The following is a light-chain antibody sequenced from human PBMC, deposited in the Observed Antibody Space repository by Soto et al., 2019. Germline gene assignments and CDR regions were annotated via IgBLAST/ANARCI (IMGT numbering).Light chain of an antibody. CDR1: QSVGKY. V-gene: IGKV3-15*01. CDR2: GAS. CDR3: QQYNNWPRT. J-gene: IGKJ1*01. Sequence: EVVMRQSPATLSLYPGERATLSCRASQSVGKYLVWYQQKPDQSPRLLIYGASTRATGIPARFSGSGSGTEFTLTISSLQSEDFAVYYCQQYNNWPRTFGQGTNADI.